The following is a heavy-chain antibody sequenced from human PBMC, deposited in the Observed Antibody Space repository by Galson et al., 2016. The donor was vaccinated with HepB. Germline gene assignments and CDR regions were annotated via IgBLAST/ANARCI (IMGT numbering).Heavy chain of an antibody. CDR1: GYTFSSYE. D-gene: IGHD3-9*01. V-gene: IGHV1-18*01. J-gene: IGHJ6*02. CDR2: VSAYSGNT. Sequence: SVKVSCKASGYTFSSYEISWVRQAPGQGLEWLGWVSAYSGNTKYPHKAQGRVTMTTDASTSTAYMDLNSLRSEDTAVYYCARTPGVLSNQNAMDVWGQGTTVTVTS. CDR3: ARTPGVLSNQNAMDV.